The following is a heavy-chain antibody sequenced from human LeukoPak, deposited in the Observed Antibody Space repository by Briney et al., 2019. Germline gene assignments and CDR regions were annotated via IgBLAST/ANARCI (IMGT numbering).Heavy chain of an antibody. CDR3: ARDSHYYYDSSGYSNY. CDR2: IKQDGSEK. V-gene: IGHV3-7*01. D-gene: IGHD3-22*01. J-gene: IGHJ4*02. Sequence: GGSLRLSCAASGFTFSSYWMSWVRQAPGKGLEWVANIKQDGSEKYYVDSVKGRFTISRDNAKNSLYPQMNSLRAEDTAVYYCARDSHYYYDSSGYSNYWGQGTLVTVSS. CDR1: GFTFSSYW.